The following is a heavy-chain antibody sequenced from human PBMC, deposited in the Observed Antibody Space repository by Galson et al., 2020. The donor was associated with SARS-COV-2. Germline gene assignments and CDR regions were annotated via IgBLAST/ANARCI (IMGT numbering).Heavy chain of an antibody. D-gene: IGHD3-10*01. Sequence: ASVKVSCKASGGTFSSYAINWVRQATGQGLEWMGGIIHIFGTANYAQKFQGRVTITTDESTSTAYMELSSLRSEDTAVYYCAETLWFGESLLGYWGQGTLVTGSS. V-gene: IGHV1-69*05. J-gene: IGHJ4*02. CDR2: IIHIFGTA. CDR3: AETLWFGESLLGY. CDR1: GGTFSSYA.